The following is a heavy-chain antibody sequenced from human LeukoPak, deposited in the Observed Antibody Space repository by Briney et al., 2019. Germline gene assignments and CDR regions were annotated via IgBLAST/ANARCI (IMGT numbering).Heavy chain of an antibody. Sequence: PSETLSLTCTVSGGSISSSSYYWGWIRQPPGKGLEWIGSIYYSGSTYYNPSLKSRVTMSVDTSKNQFSLKLSSVTAADTAVYYCARLVRRWLQYSYYYYMDVWGKGTTVTISS. CDR2: IYYSGST. J-gene: IGHJ6*03. CDR3: ARLVRRWLQYSYYYYMDV. D-gene: IGHD5-24*01. V-gene: IGHV4-39*07. CDR1: GGSISSSSYY.